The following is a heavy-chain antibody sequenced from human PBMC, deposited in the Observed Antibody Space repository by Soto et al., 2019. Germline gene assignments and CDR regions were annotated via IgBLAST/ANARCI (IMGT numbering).Heavy chain of an antibody. J-gene: IGHJ4*02. D-gene: IGHD3-10*01. V-gene: IGHV1-18*01. Sequence: GASVKVSCKASGYTFTSYGISWVRQAPGQGLEWMGWLNPANGDTGYSQNFQGRVTITRDTSASTAYMEMNSLRSEDTAVYYCARKDYYGSGIYYFDSWGQGTQVAVSS. CDR3: ARKDYYGSGIYYFDS. CDR1: GYTFTSYG. CDR2: LNPANGDT.